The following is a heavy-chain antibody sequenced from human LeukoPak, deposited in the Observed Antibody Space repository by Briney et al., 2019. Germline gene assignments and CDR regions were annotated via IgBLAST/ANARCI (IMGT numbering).Heavy chain of an antibody. CDR2: ISAYNGNT. Sequence: WASVKVSCKASGYTFTSYGISCVRQAPGQGLEWMGWISAYNGNTNYAQKLQGRVTMTTDTSTSTAYMELRSLRSDDTAVYYCARTYYDILTGYYSGDFDYWGQGTLVTVSS. CDR3: ARTYYDILTGYYSGDFDY. CDR1: GYTFTSYG. J-gene: IGHJ4*02. D-gene: IGHD3-9*01. V-gene: IGHV1-18*01.